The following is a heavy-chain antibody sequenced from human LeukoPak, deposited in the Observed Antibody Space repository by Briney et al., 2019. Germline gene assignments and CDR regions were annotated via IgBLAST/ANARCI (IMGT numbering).Heavy chain of an antibody. CDR3: ARGHQQVALYALDV. CDR1: GGSISSYY. CDR2: IYYSGST. Sequence: PSETLSLTCTVSGGSISSYYWSWIRQPPGKGLEWIGYIYYSGSTNYDPSLKSRVTISVDTSKNQFSLKLTSVTAADTAVYYCARGHQQVALYALDVWGRGTPVTVSS. J-gene: IGHJ3*01. V-gene: IGHV4-59*12. D-gene: IGHD6-13*01.